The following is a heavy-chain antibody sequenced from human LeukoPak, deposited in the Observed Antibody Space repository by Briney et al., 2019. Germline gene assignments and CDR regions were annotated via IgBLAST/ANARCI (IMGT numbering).Heavy chain of an antibody. J-gene: IGHJ6*03. CDR1: GFSVSSVYY. V-gene: IGHV4-38-2*02. CDR3: ARVATRRYYYGSGRYYYMDV. CDR2: IYRSGST. D-gene: IGHD3-10*01. Sequence: SETLSLTCTVSGFSVSSVYYWGWIRQPPGKGLEWIGSIYRSGSTYYNPSLKSRVTISVDTSKNQFSLKLSSVTAADTAVYYCARVATRRYYYGSGRYYYMDVWGKGTTVTVSS.